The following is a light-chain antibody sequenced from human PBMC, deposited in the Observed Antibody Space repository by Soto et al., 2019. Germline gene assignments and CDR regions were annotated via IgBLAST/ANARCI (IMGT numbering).Light chain of an antibody. V-gene: IGLV2-14*01. Sequence: QSVLTQPASVSGSPGQSITISCTGTSSDVGAYNYDSWYQQYPGEAPKVIIYDVSHRPAGVSNRFSGSKSGNTASLTISGLKTQDEADYYCSSYTSATTYVFGTGTKSPS. CDR3: SSYTSATTYV. CDR2: DVS. CDR1: SSDVGAYNY. J-gene: IGLJ1*01.